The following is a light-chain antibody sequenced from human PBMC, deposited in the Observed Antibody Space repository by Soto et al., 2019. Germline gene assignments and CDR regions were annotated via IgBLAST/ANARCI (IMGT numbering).Light chain of an antibody. J-gene: IGKJ3*01. V-gene: IGKV1-33*01. CDR1: QNITRY. CDR2: DAS. Sequence: DIQMPQSPSSLSASVGDRVTFTCQASQNITRYLNWNQQKPGIAPKVLISDASILETGVPPRFSGSGSGTEFTLSISGLQPEDFATYYCQQYDNLPLTFGPGTQVEMK. CDR3: QQYDNLPLT.